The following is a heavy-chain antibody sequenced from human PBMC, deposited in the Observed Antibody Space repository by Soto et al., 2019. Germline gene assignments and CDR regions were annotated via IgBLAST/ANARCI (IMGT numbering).Heavy chain of an antibody. CDR3: AKDWGSSGWYNWFDP. V-gene: IGHV3-30*18. CDR1: GFTFSTSG. CDR2: ISHDGSAK. J-gene: IGHJ5*02. D-gene: IGHD6-13*01. Sequence: PGGSLRLSCAASGFTFSTSGMHWVRKSPGKGLEWVAMISHDGSAKYYLDSGQGRFTNSRDTSKQTLYLQMDSLKDEDTARYYCAKDWGSSGWYNWFDPWGQGTLVTVSS.